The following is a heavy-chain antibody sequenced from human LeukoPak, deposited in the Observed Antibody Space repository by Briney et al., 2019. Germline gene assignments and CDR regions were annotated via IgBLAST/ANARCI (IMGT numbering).Heavy chain of an antibody. Sequence: GGSLRLSCASSGLTVSNNYMSWVRQAPGKGLQWVSVIYSGGSTYYADSVKGRFTISRDNSKNTLYLQMNSLRAEDTAVYYCARGTKVFGVVNKGFPFDNWGQGTLVTVSS. D-gene: IGHD3-3*01. V-gene: IGHV3-66*02. J-gene: IGHJ4*02. CDR3: ARGTKVFGVVNKGFPFDN. CDR2: IYSGGST. CDR1: GLTVSNNY.